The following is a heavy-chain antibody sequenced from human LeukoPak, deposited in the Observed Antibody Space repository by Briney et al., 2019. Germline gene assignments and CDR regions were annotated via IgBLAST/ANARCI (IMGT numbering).Heavy chain of an antibody. J-gene: IGHJ6*03. D-gene: IGHD5-18*01. Sequence: PSETLSLTCTVSGGSISSYCWSWIRQPPGKGLEWIGYIYYSGSTNYNPSLKSRVTISVDTSKNQFSLKLSSVTAADTAVYYCARDGYSYGYMSYYMDVWGKGTTVTVSS. V-gene: IGHV4-59*01. CDR1: GGSISSYC. CDR2: IYYSGST. CDR3: ARDGYSYGYMSYYMDV.